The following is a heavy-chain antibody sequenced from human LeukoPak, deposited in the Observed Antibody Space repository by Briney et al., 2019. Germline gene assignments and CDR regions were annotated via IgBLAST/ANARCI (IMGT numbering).Heavy chain of an antibody. D-gene: IGHD3-10*01. J-gene: IGHJ3*02. CDR2: IRYDGSNK. CDR1: GFTFSSYG. V-gene: IGHV3-30*02. CDR3: AKEGWFGESRFYAFDI. Sequence: PGGSLRLSCAASGFTFSSYGMHWVRQAPGKGLEWVAFIRYDGSNKYYADSVKGRFTISRDNSKNTLYLQMNSLRAEDTAVYYCAKEGWFGESRFYAFDIWGQGTMVTVSS.